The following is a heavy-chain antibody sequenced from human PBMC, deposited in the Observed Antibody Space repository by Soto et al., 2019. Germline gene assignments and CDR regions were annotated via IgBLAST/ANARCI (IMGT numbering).Heavy chain of an antibody. Sequence: ASVKVSCKASGYTFTSYGISWVRQAPGQGLEWMGWISAYNGNTNYAQKPQGRVTMTTDTSTSTAYMELRSLRSDDTAVYYCARVRSSGWYQVIDYWGQGTLVTVSS. CDR2: ISAYNGNT. V-gene: IGHV1-18*04. CDR1: GYTFTSYG. CDR3: ARVRSSGWYQVIDY. D-gene: IGHD6-19*01. J-gene: IGHJ4*02.